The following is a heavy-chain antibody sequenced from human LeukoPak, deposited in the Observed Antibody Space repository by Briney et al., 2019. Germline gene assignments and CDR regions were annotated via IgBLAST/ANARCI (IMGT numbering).Heavy chain of an antibody. V-gene: IGHV3-33*01. J-gene: IGHJ5*02. CDR3: ASEVLVYTAMVGFDP. D-gene: IGHD5-18*01. Sequence: GGSLRLSCAPWRYIYCYCGKLWLRQAPGKGLEWVAVIWYDGSNKYYADSVKGRFTISRDNSKNTLYMQMNSLRGEDTAVDYCASEVLVYTAMVGFDPWGQGTLVTVSS. CDR1: RYIYCYCG. CDR2: IWYDGSNK.